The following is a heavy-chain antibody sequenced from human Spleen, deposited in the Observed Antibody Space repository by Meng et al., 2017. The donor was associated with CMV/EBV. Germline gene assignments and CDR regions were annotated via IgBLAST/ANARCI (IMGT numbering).Heavy chain of an antibody. CDR2: IYYSGST. J-gene: IGHJ5*02. V-gene: IGHV4-39*07. CDR3: ARGIVGNWFDP. Sequence: QLPLQESGPGLVNPSETLSLTCTVSGGSISSSSYYWGWIRQPPGKGLEWIGSIYYSGSTYYNPSLKSRVTISVDTSKNQFSLKLSSVTAADTAVYYCARGIVGNWFDPWGQGTLVTVSS. D-gene: IGHD1-26*01. CDR1: GGSISSSSYY.